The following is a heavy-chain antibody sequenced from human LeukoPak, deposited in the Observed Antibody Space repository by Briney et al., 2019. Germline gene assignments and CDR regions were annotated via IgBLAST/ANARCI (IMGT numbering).Heavy chain of an antibody. V-gene: IGHV3-11*04. D-gene: IGHD2-8*01. Sequence: SGGSLRLSCAASGFTFSDYYMSWLRQAPGKGLEWVSYISSSGSTIYYADSVKGRFTISRDNAKNSLYLQMNSLRAEDTAVYYCAREGCTNGVCYTALFDYWGQGTLVTVSS. J-gene: IGHJ4*02. CDR1: GFTFSDYY. CDR2: ISSSGSTI. CDR3: AREGCTNGVCYTALFDY.